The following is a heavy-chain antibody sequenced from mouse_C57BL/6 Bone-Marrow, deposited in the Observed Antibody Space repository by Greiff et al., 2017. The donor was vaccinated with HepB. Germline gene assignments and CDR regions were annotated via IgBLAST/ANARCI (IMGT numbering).Heavy chain of an antibody. J-gene: IGHJ2*01. Sequence: DVQLQESGGDLVKPGGSLKLSCAASGFTFSSYGMSWVRQTPDKRLEWVATISSGGSYTYYPDSVKGRFTISRDNAKNTLYLQMSSLKSEDTAMYYCARGAGGDYWGQGTTLTVSS. CDR3: ARGAGGDY. V-gene: IGHV5-6*01. CDR1: GFTFSSYG. CDR2: ISSGGSYT.